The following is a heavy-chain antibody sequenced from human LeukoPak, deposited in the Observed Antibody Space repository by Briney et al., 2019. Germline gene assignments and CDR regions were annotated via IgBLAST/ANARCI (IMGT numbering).Heavy chain of an antibody. D-gene: IGHD5-12*01. Sequence: PGGSLRLSCAASGFTFSSYWMHWVRQAPGKGLVWVSRTNGDGSSTSYADSVRGRFTISRDNSKNTLYLQMNSLRAEDTAVYYCAKGLRATFRYYFDYWGQGTLVTVSS. J-gene: IGHJ4*02. CDR1: GFTFSSYW. CDR2: TNGDGSST. CDR3: AKGLRATFRYYFDY. V-gene: IGHV3-74*01.